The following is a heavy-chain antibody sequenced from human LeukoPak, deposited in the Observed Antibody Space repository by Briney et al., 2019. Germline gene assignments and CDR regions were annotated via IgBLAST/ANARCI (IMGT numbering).Heavy chain of an antibody. CDR2: INHSGST. CDR3: ARERQGYYYDGSGYYWNWFDP. J-gene: IGHJ5*02. V-gene: IGHV4-34*01. D-gene: IGHD3-22*01. Sequence: SETLSLTCAVYGGSFSGYYWSWIRQPPGKGLEWIGEINHSGSTNYNPSLKSRVTISVDTSKNQFSLKLSSVTAADTAVYYCARERQGYYYDGSGYYWNWFDPWGQGTLVTVSS. CDR1: GGSFSGYY.